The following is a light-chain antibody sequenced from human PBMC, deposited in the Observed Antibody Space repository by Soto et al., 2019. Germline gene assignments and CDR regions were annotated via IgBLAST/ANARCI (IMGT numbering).Light chain of an antibody. Sequence: QSVLTQPPSVSAPPGPKVNMSCAGGSSHIGNYYVSWHQQLPGTAPKLLIYENDKRPSGIPDRFSGSKSGTSATLGITGLQTGDEADYYCGTGDSSLSISVFGTGTKLTVL. V-gene: IGLV1-51*02. CDR2: END. CDR3: GTGDSSLSISV. CDR1: SSHIGNYY. J-gene: IGLJ1*01.